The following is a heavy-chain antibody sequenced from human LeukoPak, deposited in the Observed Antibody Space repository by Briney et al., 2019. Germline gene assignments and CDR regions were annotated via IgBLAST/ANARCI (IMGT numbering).Heavy chain of an antibody. D-gene: IGHD3-9*01. CDR1: GFTLWSYA. J-gene: IGHJ3*02. CDR2: ISGSGVFT. Sequence: PGGALRLSCAPPGFTLWSYAMNWGPQAPGEGVGWGSGISGSGVFTYYADSVKGRFTISRDNSKNTLYLQMNSLRAEDTAVYYCAKDILTGYPDAFDIWGQGTTVTVSS. CDR3: AKDILTGYPDAFDI. V-gene: IGHV3-23*01.